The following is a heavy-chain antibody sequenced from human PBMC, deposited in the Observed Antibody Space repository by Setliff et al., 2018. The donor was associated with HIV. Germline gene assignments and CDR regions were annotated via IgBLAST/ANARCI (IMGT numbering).Heavy chain of an antibody. CDR3: ARVKPHLRRSGTYWIVDY. D-gene: IGHD1-26*01. CDR1: GFTVSTYE. Sequence: GGSLRLSCAASGFTVSTYEMNWVRQAPGRGLEWVSSITSSGSYIYYADSVKGRFTISRDNAKSSLYLQMNSLRAEDTAVYYCARVKPHLRRSGTYWIVDYWGQGTLVTVSS. J-gene: IGHJ4*02. V-gene: IGHV3-21*01. CDR2: ITSSGSYI.